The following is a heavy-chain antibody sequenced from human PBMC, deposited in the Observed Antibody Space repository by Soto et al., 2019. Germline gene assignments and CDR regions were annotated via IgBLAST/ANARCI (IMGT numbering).Heavy chain of an antibody. V-gene: IGHV4-4*07. D-gene: IGHD3-3*01. CDR2: IYSSGST. J-gene: IGHJ5*02. CDR1: CGAINRYY. Sequence: PSDTLSLTCTVSCGAINRYYCTCIRQPAGKGLEWIGRIYSSGSTKYNPSLQSRVTMSLDTSKNQFSLRLTSVTAADTAVYYCARGQRFSDWFDPWGQGTLVTVSS. CDR3: ARGQRFSDWFDP.